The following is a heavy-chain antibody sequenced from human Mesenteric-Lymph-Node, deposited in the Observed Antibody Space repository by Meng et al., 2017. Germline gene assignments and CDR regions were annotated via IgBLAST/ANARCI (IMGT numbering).Heavy chain of an antibody. Sequence: GGSLRLSCAASGFTFSSYWMHWVRQAPGKGLEWVSSISSSSSYIYYADSVKGRFTISRDNAKNSLYLQMNSLRAEDTAVYYCARDPLGYSSGWYVYYGMDVWGQGTTVTVSS. J-gene: IGHJ6*02. CDR3: ARDPLGYSSGWYVYYGMDV. CDR2: ISSSSSYI. D-gene: IGHD6-19*01. V-gene: IGHV3-21*01. CDR1: GFTFSSYW.